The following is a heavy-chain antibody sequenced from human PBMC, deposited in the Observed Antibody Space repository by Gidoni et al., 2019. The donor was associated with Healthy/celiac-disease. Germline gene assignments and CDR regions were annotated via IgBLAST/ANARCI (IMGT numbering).Heavy chain of an antibody. J-gene: IGHJ6*02. V-gene: IGHV1-69*01. CDR1: GGTFSSYA. Sequence: QVQLVQSGAEVKKPGSSVKVSCKASGGTFSSYAISWVRQAPGQGLEWMGGIIPIFGTANYAQKFQGRVTITADEFTSTAYMELSSLRSEDTAVYYCASGQSSYGYNHYYGMDVWGQGTTVTVSS. CDR3: ASGQSSYGYNHYYGMDV. D-gene: IGHD5-18*01. CDR2: IIPIFGTA.